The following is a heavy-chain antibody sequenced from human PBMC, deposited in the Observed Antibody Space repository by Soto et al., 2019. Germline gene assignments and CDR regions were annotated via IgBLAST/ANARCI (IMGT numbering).Heavy chain of an antibody. CDR1: GYTFTSFG. D-gene: IGHD5-18*01. J-gene: IGHJ4*02. CDR2: ISGYSANT. CDR3: ARDHTGHLDY. V-gene: IGHV1-18*04. Sequence: QVQLVQSGAEVQKPGASVKVSCKASGYTFTSFGISWVRQAPGQGLEWMGWISGYSANTNYAQKFQGRATMTRDTSTNPAYMELRSLRSDDTAVYYCARDHTGHLDYWGQGTLVTVSS.